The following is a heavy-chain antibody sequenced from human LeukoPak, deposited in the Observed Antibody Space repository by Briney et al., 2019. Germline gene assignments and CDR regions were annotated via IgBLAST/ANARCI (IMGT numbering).Heavy chain of an antibody. CDR2: INSDGSST. Sequence: GGSLRLSCAASGFTFSSYWMHWVRQAPGKGLVWVSRINSDGSSTSYADSVRGRFTISRDNSKSTLSLQMNSLRAEDTAIYYCATYRQVLLPFESWGQGTLVTVSS. D-gene: IGHD2-8*02. J-gene: IGHJ4*02. V-gene: IGHV3-74*01. CDR1: GFTFSSYW. CDR3: ATYRQVLLPFES.